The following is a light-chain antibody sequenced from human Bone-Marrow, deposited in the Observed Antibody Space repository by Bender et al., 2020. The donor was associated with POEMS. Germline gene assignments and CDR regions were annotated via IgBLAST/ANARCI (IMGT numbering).Light chain of an antibody. CDR2: QDV. CDR3: QAWDSSTYVI. J-gene: IGLJ2*01. V-gene: IGLV3-1*01. Sequence: SYELTQPPSVSVSPGQTASISCSGDKLGDKFACWYQQKPGQSPVLVIYQDVKRPSGIPERFSGSNSGNTATLTISGTQAMDGADYYCQAWDSSTYVIFGGGTKRTVL. CDR1: KLGDKF.